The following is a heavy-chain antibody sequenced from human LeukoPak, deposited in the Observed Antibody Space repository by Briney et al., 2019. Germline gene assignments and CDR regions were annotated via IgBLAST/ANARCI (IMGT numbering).Heavy chain of an antibody. D-gene: IGHD6-19*01. CDR3: TKANTAVAAFGYFDL. Sequence: GSLRLSCAASGFTFSIYAMSWVRQAPGKGLEWVSGISGSGGITYYADSVKGRFTISRDNSRNTLHLQMNSLRADDTAVYYCTKANTAVAAFGYFDLWGRGTLVTVSS. CDR1: GFTFSIYA. J-gene: IGHJ2*01. V-gene: IGHV3-23*01. CDR2: ISGSGGIT.